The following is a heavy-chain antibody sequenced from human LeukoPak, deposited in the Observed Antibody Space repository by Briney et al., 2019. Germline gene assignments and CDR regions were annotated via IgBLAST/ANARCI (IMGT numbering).Heavy chain of an antibody. CDR1: GGSFSGYY. J-gene: IGHJ5*02. Sequence: PSETLSLTCAVYGGSFSGYYWGWIRQPPGKGLEWIGSIYYSGSTYYNPSLKSRVTISVDTSKNQFSLKLSSVTAADTAVYYCAGRVVAATVNWFDPWGQGTLVTVSS. V-gene: IGHV4-39*01. D-gene: IGHD2-15*01. CDR3: AGRVVAATVNWFDP. CDR2: IYYSGST.